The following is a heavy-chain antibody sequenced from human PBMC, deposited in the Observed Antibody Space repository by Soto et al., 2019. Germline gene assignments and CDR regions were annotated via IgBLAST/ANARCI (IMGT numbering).Heavy chain of an antibody. D-gene: IGHD2-15*01. J-gene: IGHJ6*02. CDR2: INHSGST. CDR1: GGSFSGYY. V-gene: IGHV4-34*01. CDR3: ARSRYGGSYYYYYGMDV. Sequence: SETLSLTCAVYGGSFSGYYWTWIRQPPGTGLEWIGEINHSGSTNYNPSLKSRVTISVDKSKNQFSLKLSSVTAADTAVYYCARSRYGGSYYYYYGMDVWGQGTTVTVSS.